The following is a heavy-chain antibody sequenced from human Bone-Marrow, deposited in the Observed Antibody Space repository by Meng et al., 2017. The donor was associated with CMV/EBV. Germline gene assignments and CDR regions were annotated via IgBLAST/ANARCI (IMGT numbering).Heavy chain of an antibody. J-gene: IGHJ6*02. CDR2: ISYDGSNK. Sequence: GESLKISCAASGFTFSSYAMHWVRQAPGKGLEWVAVISYDGSNKYYADSVKGRFTISRDNSKNTLYLQMNSLRAEDTAVYYCAREASSSSSNAYYYYYGMDVWGQGTTVTVSS. CDR3: AREASSSSSNAYYYYYGMDV. CDR1: GFTFSSYA. D-gene: IGHD6-6*01. V-gene: IGHV3-30-3*01.